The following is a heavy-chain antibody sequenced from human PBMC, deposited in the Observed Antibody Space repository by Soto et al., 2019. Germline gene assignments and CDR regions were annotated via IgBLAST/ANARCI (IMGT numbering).Heavy chain of an antibody. D-gene: IGHD2-15*01. V-gene: IGHV1-18*01. Sequence: VSVKVSCKASGYTFTSYGSSWVRQAPGQGLEWMGWISAYNGNTSYAQKFQGRVTMTRDTSTSTVYMELSSLRSEDTAVYYCARDYYSGSRAFDIWGQGTMVTVS. CDR3: ARDYYSGSRAFDI. CDR2: ISAYNGNT. CDR1: GYTFTSYG. J-gene: IGHJ3*02.